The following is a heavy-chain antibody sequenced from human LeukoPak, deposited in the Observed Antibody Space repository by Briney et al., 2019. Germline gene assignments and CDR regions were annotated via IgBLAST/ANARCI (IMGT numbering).Heavy chain of an antibody. D-gene: IGHD6-13*01. CDR3: ARVYNSSWLN. V-gene: IGHV3-7*03. J-gene: IGHJ4*02. CDR1: GFTFSTHW. Sequence: GGSLRLSCAASGFTFSTHWMSWVRQAPGKGLEWVANIQQEGSEKYYVDSVKGRFTISRDNAKNSLYLQMNSLRAEDTAVYYCARVYNSSWLNWGQGTLVTVSS. CDR2: IQQEGSEK.